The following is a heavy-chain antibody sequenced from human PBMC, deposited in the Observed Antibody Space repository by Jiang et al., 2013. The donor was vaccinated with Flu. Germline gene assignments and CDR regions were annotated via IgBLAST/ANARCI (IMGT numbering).Heavy chain of an antibody. V-gene: IGHV4-34*01. J-gene: IGHJ4*02. CDR3: ARDPYYDSSGYYYGHRVSLASD. Sequence: SCAVYGGSFSGYYWSWIRQSPGEGLEWIGEINHSGSTYYNPSLKSRVTISVDTSKNQFSLKLSSVTAADTAVYYCARDPYYDSSGYYYGHRVSLASDWGQGTLVTVSS. D-gene: IGHD3-22*01. CDR2: INHSGST. CDR1: GGSFSGYY.